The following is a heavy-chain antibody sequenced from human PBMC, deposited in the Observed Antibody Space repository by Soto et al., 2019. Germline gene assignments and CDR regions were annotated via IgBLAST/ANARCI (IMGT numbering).Heavy chain of an antibody. Sequence: QVQLLQSGAEVKKPGASVKVSCKASGYTFTSYGISWVRQAPGQGLDWMRWISAYNGNTYYAQKLQGRVTMTTDTSTSTDDMELMSVRSDDTADYYCARVAPPGDYWGQGTLVTVSS. CDR2: ISAYNGNT. CDR1: GYTFTSYG. V-gene: IGHV1-18*01. J-gene: IGHJ4*02. CDR3: ARVAPPGDY.